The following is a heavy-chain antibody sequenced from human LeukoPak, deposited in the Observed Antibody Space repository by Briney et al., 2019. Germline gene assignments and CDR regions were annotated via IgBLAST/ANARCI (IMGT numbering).Heavy chain of an antibody. V-gene: IGHV3-23*01. D-gene: IGHD2-15*01. CDR2: ISGSGAT. J-gene: IGHJ4*02. CDR3: AKYYGPANCYGGFDY. Sequence: GGSLRLSCVASGLTFSNYVFTWVRQAPGKGLEWVSAISGSGATYYADSVKGRFTISRDNSKNTLYLQMNSLRAEDTALFYCAKYYGPANCYGGFDYWGQGTLVTVSS. CDR1: GLTFSNYV.